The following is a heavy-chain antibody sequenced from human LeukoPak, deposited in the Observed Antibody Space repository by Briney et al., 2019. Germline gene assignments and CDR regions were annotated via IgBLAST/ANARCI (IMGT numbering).Heavy chain of an antibody. CDR3: ARDPINRVFGGPGGPARPVHILNWFDP. CDR2: ISNSGYST. Sequence: PGGSLRLSCTSSSFTLGDWYMSWIRQAPGKGLEWVSYISNSGYSTHYADSVKGRFTVSRDNAKNSLFLQMDSLRAEDTAVYFCARDPINRVFGGPGGPARPVHILNWFDPWGQGTLVTVSS. CDR1: SFTLGDWY. V-gene: IGHV3-11*01. J-gene: IGHJ5*02. D-gene: IGHD3-3*01.